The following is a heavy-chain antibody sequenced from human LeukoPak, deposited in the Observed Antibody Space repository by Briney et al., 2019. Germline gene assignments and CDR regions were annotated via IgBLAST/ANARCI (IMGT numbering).Heavy chain of an antibody. Sequence: GRSLRLSCAASGFTFDDYAMHWVRQAPGKGLEWVSGISWNSGSIGYADSVKGRFTISRDNAKNSLYLQMNSLRAEDPALYYCAKALSYYSDSSGPVNWGQGTLVTVSS. D-gene: IGHD3-22*01. CDR2: ISWNSGSI. V-gene: IGHV3-9*01. CDR3: AKALSYYSDSSGPVN. CDR1: GFTFDDYA. J-gene: IGHJ4*02.